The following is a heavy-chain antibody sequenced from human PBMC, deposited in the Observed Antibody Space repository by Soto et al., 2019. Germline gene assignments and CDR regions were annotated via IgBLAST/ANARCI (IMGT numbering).Heavy chain of an antibody. D-gene: IGHD3-22*01. J-gene: IGHJ2*01. CDR1: GFTFSSYA. CDR3: AKEAMIVVVITHWYFDL. Sequence: GGSLRLSCAASGFTFSSYAMSWVRQAPGKGLEWVSAISGSGGSTYYADSVKGRFTISRDNSKNTLYLQMNSLRAEDTAVYYCAKEAMIVVVITHWYFDLWGRGTLVTVSS. CDR2: ISGSGGST. V-gene: IGHV3-23*01.